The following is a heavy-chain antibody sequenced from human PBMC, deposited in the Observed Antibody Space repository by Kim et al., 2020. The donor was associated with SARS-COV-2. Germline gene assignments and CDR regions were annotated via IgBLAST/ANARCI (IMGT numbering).Heavy chain of an antibody. D-gene: IGHD5-18*01. CDR3: AKVDTAMFTLFPVFDY. J-gene: IGHJ4*02. V-gene: IGHV3-30*02. Sequence: VKGRFTISRNNSKNTLYLQMNSLRAEDTAVYYCAKVDTAMFTLFPVFDYWGQGTLVTVSS.